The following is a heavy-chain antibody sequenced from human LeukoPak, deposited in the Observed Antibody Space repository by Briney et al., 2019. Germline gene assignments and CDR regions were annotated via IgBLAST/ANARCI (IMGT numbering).Heavy chain of an antibody. Sequence: ASVKVSCKASGYTFTSYGISWVRQAPGQGLEWMGWISAYNGNTNYAQKLQGRVTMTTDKSTSTAYMELRSLRSDDTAVYYCARIFYDILTGYHHGSEFDYWGQGTLVTGSS. D-gene: IGHD3-9*01. J-gene: IGHJ4*02. V-gene: IGHV1-18*01. CDR1: GYTFTSYG. CDR3: ARIFYDILTGYHHGSEFDY. CDR2: ISAYNGNT.